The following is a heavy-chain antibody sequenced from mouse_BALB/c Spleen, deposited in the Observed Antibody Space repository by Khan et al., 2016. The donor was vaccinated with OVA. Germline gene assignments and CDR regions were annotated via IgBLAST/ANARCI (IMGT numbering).Heavy chain of an antibody. CDR2: ISPGSGDT. D-gene: IGHD1-2*01. Sequence: QVQLQQPGAELARPGASVKLSCKASGYSFTDYYINWVKQRTGQGLEWIGEISPGSGDTYSNEKFKGKATLTADKSSSTAYMQLRRLTSEASAVYVCARRNDFGYPFAYWGQGTLGTVAA. V-gene: IGHV1-77*01. CDR3: ARRNDFGYPFAY. CDR1: GYSFTDYY. J-gene: IGHJ3*01.